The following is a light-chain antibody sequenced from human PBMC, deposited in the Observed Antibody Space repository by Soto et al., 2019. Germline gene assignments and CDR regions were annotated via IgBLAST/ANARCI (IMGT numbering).Light chain of an antibody. CDR2: DAS. CDR1: QSINNY. V-gene: IGKV3-11*01. CDR3: QYRGTWPPGPT. J-gene: IGKJ4*01. Sequence: EIVLTQSPVTLSLSPGERATLSCRASQSINNYLAWYQQKPGQPPRLLIYDASNRATAIPVRFSGSGSGTTFPLTIGGLGPGVSAVYYCQYRGTWPPGPTLGGGPKVKIK.